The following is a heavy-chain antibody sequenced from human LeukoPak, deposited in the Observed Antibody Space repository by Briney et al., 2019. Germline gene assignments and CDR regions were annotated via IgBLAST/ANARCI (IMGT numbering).Heavy chain of an antibody. V-gene: IGHV3-49*03. CDR3: TSLSGYNYGYVDY. J-gene: IGHJ4*02. CDR1: GFTFGDYA. CDR2: IRSKAYGGTT. D-gene: IGHD5-18*01. Sequence: GGSLRLSCTASGFTFGDYAMSWFRQAPGKGLEWLGFIRSKAYGGTTEYAASVKGRFTISRDDSKSIAYLQMNSLKTEDTAVYYCTSLSGYNYGYVDYWGQGTLVTVSS.